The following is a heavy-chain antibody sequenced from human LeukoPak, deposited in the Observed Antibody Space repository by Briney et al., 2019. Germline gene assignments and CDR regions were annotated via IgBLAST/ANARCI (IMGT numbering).Heavy chain of an antibody. CDR3: VRDVEQWPKHYYFYGMDV. Sequence: GASVKVSCKASGYTFTGYYMHWVRQAPGQGLEWMGWINPNSGGTNYAQKFQGRVTMTRDTSISTAYMELSRLRSDDTAVYYCVRDVEQWPKHYYFYGMDVSGQGTTVTVSS. D-gene: IGHD6-19*01. CDR1: GYTFTGYY. V-gene: IGHV1-2*02. CDR2: INPNSGGT. J-gene: IGHJ6*02.